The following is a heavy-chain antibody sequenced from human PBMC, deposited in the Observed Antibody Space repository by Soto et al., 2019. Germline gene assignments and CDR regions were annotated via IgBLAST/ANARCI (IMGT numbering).Heavy chain of an antibody. CDR3: AKDGGLFHYYYYMDV. CDR2: ISWNSGSI. J-gene: IGHJ6*03. Sequence: GGSLRLSCAASGFTFDDYAMHWVRQAPGKGLEWVSGISWNSGSIGYADSVKGRFTISRDNAKNSLYLQMNSLRAEDTALYYCAKDGGLFHYYYYMDVWGKGTTVTVSS. V-gene: IGHV3-9*01. D-gene: IGHD2-21*01. CDR1: GFTFDDYA.